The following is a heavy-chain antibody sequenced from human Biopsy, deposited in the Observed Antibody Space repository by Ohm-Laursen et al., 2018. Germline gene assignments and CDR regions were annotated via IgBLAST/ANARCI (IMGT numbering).Heavy chain of an antibody. V-gene: IGHV4-31*01. CDR2: IFNSANT. CDR3: ARGDYFDSNGYFWFDP. Sequence: TLSLTCTVSGDSISSGGSYWSWIRQRPGKGLEWIGYIFNSANTYYNPSLKNLITISGDTSKNQFSLKLNSVTAADTAVYYYARGDYFDSNGYFWFDPWGQGTLVTVSS. J-gene: IGHJ5*02. D-gene: IGHD3-22*01. CDR1: GDSISSGGSY.